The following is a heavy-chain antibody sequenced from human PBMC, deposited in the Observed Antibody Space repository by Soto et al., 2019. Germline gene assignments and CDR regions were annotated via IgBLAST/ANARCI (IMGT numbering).Heavy chain of an antibody. V-gene: IGHV3-30*18. Sequence: GGSLRLSCAASGFTFSSYGMHWVRQAPGKGLEWVAVISYDGSNKYYADSVKGRFTISRDNSKNTLYLQMNSLRAEDTAVYYCAKASGMAPPDYWGQGTLVTVSS. CDR1: GFTFSSYG. D-gene: IGHD5-18*01. CDR2: ISYDGSNK. CDR3: AKASGMAPPDY. J-gene: IGHJ4*02.